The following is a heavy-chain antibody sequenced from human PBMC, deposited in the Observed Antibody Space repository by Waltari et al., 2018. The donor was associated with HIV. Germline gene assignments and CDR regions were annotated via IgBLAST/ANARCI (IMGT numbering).Heavy chain of an antibody. J-gene: IGHJ6*02. CDR3: ARGDWHPNFGMDV. Sequence: EGQLEESGGGLVQPGGSLRLSCVVSGVSVSGPYVNWVRQAAEKGMEWVSALYSGGATKYVDSVRGRFTVSRDDSKNMVVLQMKGLRVEDSAIYYCARGDWHPNFGMDVWGPGTTVTGSS. CDR2: LYSGGAT. D-gene: IGHD2-21*02. CDR1: GVSVSGPY. V-gene: IGHV3-53*01.